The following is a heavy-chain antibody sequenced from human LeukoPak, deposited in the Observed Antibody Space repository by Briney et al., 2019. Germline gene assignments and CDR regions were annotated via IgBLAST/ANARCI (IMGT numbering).Heavy chain of an antibody. CDR1: GGSFSGYY. V-gene: IGHV4-34*01. CDR2: INHSGST. CDR3: ARYITGDGYKDAGSKDAGFDY. J-gene: IGHJ4*02. D-gene: IGHD5-24*01. Sequence: SETLSLTCAVYGGSFSGYYWSWIRQPPGKGLEWIGEINHSGSTNYNPSLKSRVTISVDTSKNQFSLKLSSVTAADTAVYYCARYITGDGYKDAGSKDAGFDYWGQGTLVTVSS.